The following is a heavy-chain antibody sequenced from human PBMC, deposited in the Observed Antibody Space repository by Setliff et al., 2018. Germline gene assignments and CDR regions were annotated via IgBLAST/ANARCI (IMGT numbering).Heavy chain of an antibody. CDR3: ARGRVGVVRGVIYGMDV. CDR2: INHSGST. CDR1: EFIFSNYA. J-gene: IGHJ6*02. Sequence: SETLRLSCAASEFIFSNYAMAWIRQPPGKGLEWIGEINHSGSTNYNPSLKSRVTISVDTSKNQFSLKLSSVTAAGTAVYYCARGRVGVVRGVIYGMDVWGQGTTVTVSS. V-gene: IGHV4-34*01. D-gene: IGHD3-10*01.